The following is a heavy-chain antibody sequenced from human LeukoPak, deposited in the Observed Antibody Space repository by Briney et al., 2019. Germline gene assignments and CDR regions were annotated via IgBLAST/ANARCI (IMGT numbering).Heavy chain of an antibody. D-gene: IGHD3-10*01. J-gene: IGHJ4*02. CDR2: ISGSGGST. Sequence: PGGSLRLSCAASGFTFSSYAMSWVRQAPGKGLEWASAISGSGGSTYYADSVKGRFTISRDNSKNTLYLQMNSLRAEDTAVYYCAKVIMVYYYGSGFFDYWGQGTLVTVSS. CDR3: AKVIMVYYYGSGFFDY. CDR1: GFTFSSYA. V-gene: IGHV3-23*01.